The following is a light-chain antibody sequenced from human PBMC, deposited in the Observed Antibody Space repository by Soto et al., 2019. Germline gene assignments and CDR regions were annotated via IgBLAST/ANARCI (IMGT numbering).Light chain of an antibody. V-gene: IGKV1-5*03. CDR3: QQYETYPRT. J-gene: IGKJ4*02. Sequence: DIQMTQSPSTLSASVGDRVTLTCRASQSVSGWLAWYRQKPGKAPELLISSASTLETGVPSRFSGSGAGTEFTLTVSSLQPDDFATYYCQQYETYPRTFGGGTKIDI. CDR1: QSVSGW. CDR2: SAS.